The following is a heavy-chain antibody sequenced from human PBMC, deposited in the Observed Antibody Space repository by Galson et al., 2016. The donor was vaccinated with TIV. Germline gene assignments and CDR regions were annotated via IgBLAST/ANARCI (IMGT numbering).Heavy chain of an antibody. D-gene: IGHD1-26*01. V-gene: IGHV3-23*01. Sequence: SLRLSCAASGFDVSTFAMAWVRQAPGKGLEWVSTFSSSGRSTYYADSVMGRFTISRDNSKNTLCLEMNGLRAEDTAVYYCAKFSGAYSRNYFFDYWGPGTLVTVSS. CDR2: FSSSGRST. J-gene: IGHJ4*02. CDR3: AKFSGAYSRNYFFDY. CDR1: GFDVSTFA.